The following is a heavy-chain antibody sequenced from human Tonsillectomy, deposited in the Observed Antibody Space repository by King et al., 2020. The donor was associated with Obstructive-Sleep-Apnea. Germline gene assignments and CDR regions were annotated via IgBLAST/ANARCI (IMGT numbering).Heavy chain of an antibody. CDR1: GYSISSGYY. CDR3: AREFTTVTTFFY. CDR2: IYHSGST. Sequence: QLQESGPGLVKPSETLSLTCTVSGYSISSGYYWGWIRQPPGKGLEWIGSIYHSGSTYYNPSLKSRVTISVDTSKNQFSLKLSSVTAAETAVYYCAREFTTVTTFFYWGQGTLVTVSS. V-gene: IGHV4-38-2*02. J-gene: IGHJ4*02. D-gene: IGHD4-17*01.